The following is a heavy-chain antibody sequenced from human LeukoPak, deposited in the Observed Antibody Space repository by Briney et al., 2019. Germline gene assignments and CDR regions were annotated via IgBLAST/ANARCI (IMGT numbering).Heavy chain of an antibody. CDR2: ISWNSGSI. V-gene: IGHV3-9*01. CDR1: GFTFSSYA. CDR3: ARRSGSYDY. J-gene: IGHJ4*02. Sequence: PGGSLRLSCAASGFTFSSYAKHWVRQAPGKGLEWVSGISWNSGSIGYADSVKGRFTISRDNAKNSLYLQMNSLRAEDTALYYCARRSGSYDYWGQGTLVTVSS. D-gene: IGHD3-10*01.